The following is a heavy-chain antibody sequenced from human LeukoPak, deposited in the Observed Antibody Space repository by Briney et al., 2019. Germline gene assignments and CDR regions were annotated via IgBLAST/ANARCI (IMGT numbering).Heavy chain of an antibody. Sequence: GGSLRLSCAASGFTFSSYGMHWVRQAPGKGLEWVSYISSSGSTIYYADSVKGRFTISRDNAKNSLYLQMNSLRAEDTAVYYCASYRFGYSSSWYGRDYWGQGTLVTVSS. CDR3: ASYRFGYSSSWYGRDY. V-gene: IGHV3-48*04. D-gene: IGHD6-13*01. CDR2: ISSSGSTI. J-gene: IGHJ4*02. CDR1: GFTFSSYG.